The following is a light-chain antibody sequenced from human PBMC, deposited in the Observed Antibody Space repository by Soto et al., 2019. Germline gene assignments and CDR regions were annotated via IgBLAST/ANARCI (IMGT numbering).Light chain of an antibody. Sequence: DIVMTQSPESLTVSLGERATINCKSSQSVSTNNKNYLTWYQMKPGQPPKLLIYWASTRESGVTDRFSGSGSGTDFSLTISSLQAEDVAVYYCQQDYSPPVTFGGGTKVEIK. CDR1: QSVSTNNKNY. V-gene: IGKV4-1*01. J-gene: IGKJ4*01. CDR2: WAS. CDR3: QQDYSPPVT.